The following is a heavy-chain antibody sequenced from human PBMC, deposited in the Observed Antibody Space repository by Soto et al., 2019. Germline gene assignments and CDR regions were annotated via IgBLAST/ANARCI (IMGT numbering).Heavy chain of an antibody. CDR3: ARDCSSTSCYEDD. V-gene: IGHV4-34*01. D-gene: IGHD2-2*01. Sequence: SETLSLTCAVYGGSFSGYYWSWIRQPPGKGLEWIGEINHSGSTNYNPSLKSRVTISVDTSKNQFSLKLSSVTAADTAVYYWARDCSSTSCYEDDWGQGTRVTVSS. CDR2: INHSGST. CDR1: GGSFSGYY. J-gene: IGHJ4*02.